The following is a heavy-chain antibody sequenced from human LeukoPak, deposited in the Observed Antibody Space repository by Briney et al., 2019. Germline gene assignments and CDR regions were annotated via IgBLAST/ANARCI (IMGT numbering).Heavy chain of an antibody. CDR3: AKDMVDYVSGGVDY. Sequence: GRSLRLSCAASGFTFDDYAVHWVRQAPGKGLEWVSGISWNSGSIGYADSVKGRFTISRDNAKNSLYLQMNSLRAEDTALYYCAKDMVDYVSGGVDYWGQGTLVTVSS. V-gene: IGHV3-9*01. CDR1: GFTFDDYA. J-gene: IGHJ4*02. D-gene: IGHD4-17*01. CDR2: ISWNSGSI.